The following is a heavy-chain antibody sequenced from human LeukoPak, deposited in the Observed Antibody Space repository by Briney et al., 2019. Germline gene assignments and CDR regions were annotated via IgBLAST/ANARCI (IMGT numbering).Heavy chain of an antibody. CDR3: ANGGIFGTTRFDY. CDR2: ISGSGGST. J-gene: IGHJ4*02. V-gene: IGHV3-23*01. Sequence: GGSLRLSCATAGLTFSSYAMSWVRQAPGKGLEWVSAISGSGGSTYYADSVKGRFTVSRDNSKNTLYLQMNSLRAEDTAVYYCANGGIFGTTRFDYWGQGTLVTVSS. D-gene: IGHD1-26*01. CDR1: GLTFSSYA.